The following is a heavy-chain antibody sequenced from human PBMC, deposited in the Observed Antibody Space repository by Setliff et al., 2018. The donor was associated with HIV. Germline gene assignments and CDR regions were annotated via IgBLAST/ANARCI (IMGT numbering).Heavy chain of an antibody. CDR1: GGSISSSSYY. J-gene: IGHJ4*02. Sequence: SETLSLTCTVSGGSISSSSYYWGWIRQPPGKGLEWIGSIFNDGRTYYNPSLKSRVTIPMDTSKNQILLRLSSVTAADTAVYYCARLSGGMVPNYWGQGTLVTVSS. CDR3: ARLSGGMVPNY. D-gene: IGHD3-10*01. V-gene: IGHV4-39*01. CDR2: IFNDGRT.